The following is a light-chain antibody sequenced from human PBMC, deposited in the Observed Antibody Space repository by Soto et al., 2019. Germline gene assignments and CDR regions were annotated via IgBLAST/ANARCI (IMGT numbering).Light chain of an antibody. Sequence: EIVMTQSPGTLSVSPGETATLSCRVSQSVGSNLAWYQQKAGQAPRLLIYGASTRATGIPVRFTGSGSGTEFTLTISSLQSEDFAVYYCQHYSNWPPWTFGRGTQVEIK. CDR3: QHYSNWPPWT. CDR1: QSVGSN. CDR2: GAS. J-gene: IGKJ1*01. V-gene: IGKV3-15*01.